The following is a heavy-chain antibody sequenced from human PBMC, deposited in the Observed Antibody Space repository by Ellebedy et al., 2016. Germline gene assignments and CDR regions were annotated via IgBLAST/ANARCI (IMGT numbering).Heavy chain of an antibody. D-gene: IGHD6-19*01. CDR2: LYRTGST. CDR1: GFTVSDNY. J-gene: IGHJ4*02. V-gene: IGHV3-53*01. Sequence: GESLKISCAVSGFTVSDNYMSWVRQAPGKGLEWVATLYRTGSTFYPDSAKGRFTISRDNSKNTLYLQMNSLRGEDAAVYYCAAGDGWLSDYWGQGTLVTVST. CDR3: AAGDGWLSDY.